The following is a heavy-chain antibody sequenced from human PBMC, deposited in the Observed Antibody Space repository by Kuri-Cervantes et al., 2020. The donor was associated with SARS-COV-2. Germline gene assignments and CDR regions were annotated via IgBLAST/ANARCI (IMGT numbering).Heavy chain of an antibody. CDR3: ARGVGYFDWLLHY. CDR1: GFTFSSYS. Sequence: GESLKISCAASGFTFSSYSMNWVRQAPGKGLEWVSYISSSSSTIYYADSVKGRFTISRDNAKNSLYLQMNSLRAEDTAVYYCARGVGYFDWLLHYWGQGTLVTVSS. CDR2: ISSSSSTI. J-gene: IGHJ4*02. D-gene: IGHD3-9*01. V-gene: IGHV3-48*01.